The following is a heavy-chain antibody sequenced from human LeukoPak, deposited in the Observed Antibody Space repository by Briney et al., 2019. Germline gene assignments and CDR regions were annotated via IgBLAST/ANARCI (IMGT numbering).Heavy chain of an antibody. J-gene: IGHJ5*02. Sequence: SETLSLTCTVSGGSISSSSYYWGWIRQPPGKGLEWIGSIYYSGSTNYNPSLKSRVTISVDMSKNQFPLTPSSVTAPHTAVYYCARGRITYGYSSGWHTWGQGTLVTVSS. CDR2: IYYSGST. D-gene: IGHD6-19*01. CDR3: ARGRITYGYSSGWHT. CDR1: GGSISSSSYY. V-gene: IGHV4-39*06.